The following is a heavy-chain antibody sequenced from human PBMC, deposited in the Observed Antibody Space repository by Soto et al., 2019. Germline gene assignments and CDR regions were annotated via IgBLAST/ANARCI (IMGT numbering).Heavy chain of an antibody. D-gene: IGHD2-15*01. Sequence: SETLSLTCAVYGGSFSGYYWSWIRQPPGKGLEWIGEINHSGSTNYNPSLKSRVTISVDTSKNQFSLKLGSVTAADTAVYYCARGYLGYCSGGSCPKKYYFDYWGQGTLVTGSS. CDR3: ARGYLGYCSGGSCPKKYYFDY. J-gene: IGHJ4*02. CDR1: GGSFSGYY. V-gene: IGHV4-34*01. CDR2: INHSGST.